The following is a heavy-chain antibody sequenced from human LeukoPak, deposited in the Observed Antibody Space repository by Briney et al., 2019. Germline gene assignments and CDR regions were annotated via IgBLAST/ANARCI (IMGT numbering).Heavy chain of an antibody. V-gene: IGHV5-51*01. J-gene: IGHJ4*02. CDR2: IYGGDSDT. CDR1: GYSFISYW. CDR3: ARSSAWDVYFFDS. D-gene: IGHD3-22*01. Sequence: GESLKISCKASGYSFISYWIAWVRQMPGQGLEWMGIIYGGDSDTRYSPSFQGQVTISADKSLNTAYLQWSSLKASDTAKYYCARSSAWDVYFFDSWGQGTLVTVS.